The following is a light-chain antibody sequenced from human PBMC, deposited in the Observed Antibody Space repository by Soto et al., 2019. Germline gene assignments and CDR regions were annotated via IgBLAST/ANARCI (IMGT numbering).Light chain of an antibody. V-gene: IGLV1-44*01. CDR2: TND. J-gene: IGLJ2*01. Sequence: QSVLTQPTSASGTPEQRVTISCSGSSSNIGRNTVNWYQQLPGTAPKLLIYTNDQRPSGVPHRFSGSKSDTSASLAISGLQSDDEADYYCAAWADRLTGHVVFGGETKVTVL. CDR1: SSNIGRNT. CDR3: AAWADRLTGHVV.